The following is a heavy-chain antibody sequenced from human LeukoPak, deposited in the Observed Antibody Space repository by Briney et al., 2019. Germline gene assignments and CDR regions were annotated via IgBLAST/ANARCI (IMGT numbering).Heavy chain of an antibody. CDR3: ARGHYYGSGSYLFDY. Sequence: SVKVSCKASGGTFSSYAISWVRQAPGQGLEWMGEIIPIFGTANYAQKFQGRVTITADKSTSTAYMELSSLRSEDTAVYYCARGHYYGSGSYLFDYWGQGTLVTVSS. CDR1: GGTFSSYA. D-gene: IGHD3-10*01. CDR2: IIPIFGTA. J-gene: IGHJ4*02. V-gene: IGHV1-69*06.